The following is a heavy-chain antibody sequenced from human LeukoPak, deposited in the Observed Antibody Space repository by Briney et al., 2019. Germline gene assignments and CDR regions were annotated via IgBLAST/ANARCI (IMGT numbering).Heavy chain of an antibody. V-gene: IGHV3-48*01. Sequence: GGSLRLSCAAPGFTFSSYSMNWVRQAPGKGLEWVSYIRSGSRTLYYADSVKGRFTIFRDNAKNSLYLQMNSLRAEDTAVYYCARDGCSGGSCYFDYWGQGTLVTVSS. CDR3: ARDGCSGGSCYFDY. CDR1: GFTFSSYS. CDR2: IRSGSRTL. D-gene: IGHD2-15*01. J-gene: IGHJ4*02.